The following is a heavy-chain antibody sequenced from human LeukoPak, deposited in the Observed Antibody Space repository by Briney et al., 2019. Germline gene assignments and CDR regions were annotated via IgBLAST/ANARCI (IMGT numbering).Heavy chain of an antibody. CDR2: ISAYNGNT. J-gene: IGHJ3*02. CDR3: ATSLRYFDWLLLLGGNDAFDI. CDR1: GYTFTSYG. D-gene: IGHD3-9*01. Sequence: ASVKVSCKASGYTFTSYGISWVRQAPGQGLEWMGWISAYNGNTNYAQKLQGRVTMTTDTSTSTAYMELRSLRSDDTAVYYCATSLRYFDWLLLLGGNDAFDIWGQGTMVTVSS. V-gene: IGHV1-18*01.